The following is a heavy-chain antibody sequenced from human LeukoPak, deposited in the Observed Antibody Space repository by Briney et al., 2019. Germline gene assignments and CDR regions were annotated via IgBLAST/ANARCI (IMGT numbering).Heavy chain of an antibody. V-gene: IGHV1-69*05. Sequence: GASVKVSCKASGGTFSSYAISWVRQAPEQGLEWMGRIIPIFGTANYAQKFQGRVTVTTDESTSTAYMELSSLRSEDTAVYYCASLDYGDYVNYDWGQGTLVTVSS. CDR2: IIPIFGTA. D-gene: IGHD4-17*01. J-gene: IGHJ4*02. CDR1: GGTFSSYA. CDR3: ASLDYGDYVNYD.